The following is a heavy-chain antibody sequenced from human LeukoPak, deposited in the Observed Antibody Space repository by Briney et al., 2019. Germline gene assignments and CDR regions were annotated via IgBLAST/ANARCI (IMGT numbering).Heavy chain of an antibody. CDR3: ARDTVTTPYYYYGMDV. Sequence: ASVKVSCKASGYTFTGYYMHWVRQAPGQGLEWMGWINPNSGGTNYAQKFQGRVTMTRDTSISTAYMELSRLRSDDTAVYYCARDTVTTPYYYYGMDVWGQGTTVTVS. V-gene: IGHV1-2*02. CDR1: GYTFTGYY. D-gene: IGHD4-11*01. CDR2: INPNSGGT. J-gene: IGHJ6*02.